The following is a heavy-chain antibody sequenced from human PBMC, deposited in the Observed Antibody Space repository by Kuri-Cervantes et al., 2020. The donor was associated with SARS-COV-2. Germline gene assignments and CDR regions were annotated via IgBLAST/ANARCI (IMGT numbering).Heavy chain of an antibody. CDR2: INPNSGGT. V-gene: IGHV1-2*02. D-gene: IGHD3-3*01. Sequence: ASVKVSCKASGYTFAGYYMHWVRQAPGQGLEWMGWINPNSGGTNYAQKFQGRVTMTRDTSISTAYMELSRLRSDDTAVYYCARDTQQYYDFWSGYYNWFDPWGQGTLVTVSS. CDR1: GYTFAGYY. J-gene: IGHJ5*02. CDR3: ARDTQQYYDFWSGYYNWFDP.